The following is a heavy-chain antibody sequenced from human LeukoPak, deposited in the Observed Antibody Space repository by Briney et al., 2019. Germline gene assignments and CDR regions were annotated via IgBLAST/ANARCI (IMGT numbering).Heavy chain of an antibody. CDR3: ARKTSCSGGSCSSYYYYYMDV. J-gene: IGHJ6*03. CDR1: GGSFIGYY. Sequence: SETLSLTCAVYGGSFIGYYWSWIRQPPGKGREWIGEINHSGSTNYNPSLKSRVTISIYTSKNHFSLKLISVTAADTAVYYCARKTSCSGGSCSSYYYYYMDVWGKGTTVTVSS. V-gene: IGHV4-34*01. CDR2: INHSGST. D-gene: IGHD2-15*01.